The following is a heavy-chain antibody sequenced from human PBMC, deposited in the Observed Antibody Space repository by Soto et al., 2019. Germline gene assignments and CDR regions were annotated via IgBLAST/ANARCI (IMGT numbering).Heavy chain of an antibody. D-gene: IGHD3-16*02. J-gene: IGHJ5*02. V-gene: IGHV1-3*04. CDR1: GITFSTYA. CDR2: INTGNGNT. Sequence: ASVKVSCKASGITFSTYAIHWVRQAPGQSLEWMGWINTGNGNTRYSQNFQGRVTLTRDTSASTAYMELSSLRSEDTAVYYCARDLGPYDYVGGTYRHNWFDPWGQGTLVTVSS. CDR3: ARDLGPYDYVGGTYRHNWFDP.